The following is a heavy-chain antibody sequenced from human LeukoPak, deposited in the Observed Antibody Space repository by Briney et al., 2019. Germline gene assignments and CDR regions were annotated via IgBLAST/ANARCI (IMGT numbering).Heavy chain of an antibody. J-gene: IGHJ5*02. CDR1: GAMGKSVDY. CDR3: ARPYYYDSRIDP. Sequence: GAMGKSVDYWGWSRQTPGKGLEWIAYMYYSGSTYYNPSLKSRVTMSADTSKNQLSLKLSSVTAADTAVYYCARPYYYDSRIDPWGQGILVTVSS. V-gene: IGHV4-30-4*01. D-gene: IGHD3-22*01. CDR2: MYYSGST.